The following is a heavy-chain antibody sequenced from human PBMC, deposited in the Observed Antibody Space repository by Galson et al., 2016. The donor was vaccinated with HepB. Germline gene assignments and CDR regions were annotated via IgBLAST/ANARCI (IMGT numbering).Heavy chain of an antibody. D-gene: IGHD1-7*01. J-gene: IGHJ4*02. V-gene: IGHV3-53*01. Sequence: SLRLSCAASGFAVSSNYMSWVRQAPGKGLEWVAVIYSGGNTFYTDSVKGRFTISRDNSKNTLYLQMNSLRVEDTAVYYCVRSSSFNWNYDYYFDYWGQGTLVTASS. CDR1: GFAVSSNY. CDR2: IYSGGNT. CDR3: VRSSSFNWNYDYYFDY.